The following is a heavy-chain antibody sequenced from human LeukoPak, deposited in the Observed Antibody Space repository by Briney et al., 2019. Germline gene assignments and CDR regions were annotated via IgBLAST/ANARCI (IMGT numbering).Heavy chain of an antibody. V-gene: IGHV3-33*01. Sequence: GGSLRLSCAASGFTFSSYGMHWVRQAPGKGLEWVAVIWYDGSNKYYADSVKGRFTISRDNSKNTLYLQMNSLRAEDTAVYYCARDLEVYYYDSSGYYLDYWGQGTLVTVSS. CDR2: IWYDGSNK. J-gene: IGHJ4*02. CDR1: GFTFSSYG. D-gene: IGHD3-22*01. CDR3: ARDLEVYYYDSSGYYLDY.